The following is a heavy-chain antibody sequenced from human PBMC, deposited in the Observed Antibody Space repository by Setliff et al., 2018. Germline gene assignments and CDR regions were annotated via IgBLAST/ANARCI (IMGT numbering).Heavy chain of an antibody. CDR2: ISGSGGST. Sequence: PGGSLRLSCAASGFTFTNYAMTWVRQAPGKGLQWVSAISGSGGSTYYADSVKGRFTISRDNSKSTLYLQMNSLRAEDTAVYYCARESVAATYNWFDPWGQGTLVTVSS. V-gene: IGHV3-23*01. CDR3: ARESVAATYNWFDP. D-gene: IGHD2-15*01. CDR1: GFTFTNYA. J-gene: IGHJ5*02.